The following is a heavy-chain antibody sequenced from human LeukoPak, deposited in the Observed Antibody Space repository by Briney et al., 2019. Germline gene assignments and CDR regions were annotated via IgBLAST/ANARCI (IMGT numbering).Heavy chain of an antibody. CDR3: TRGSEGFTAYDDF. CDR1: GFNVGDYA. CDR2: TRRKTFGGTA. Sequence: GGSLRLSCTASGFNVGDYAMSWVRQAPGKGLEWVGFTRRKTFGGTADYAASVEGRFTISRDDSHNIVYLQMNSLKTEDTAVYYCTRGSEGFTAYDDFWGQGTLVTVSS. J-gene: IGHJ4*02. D-gene: IGHD5-12*01. V-gene: IGHV3-49*04.